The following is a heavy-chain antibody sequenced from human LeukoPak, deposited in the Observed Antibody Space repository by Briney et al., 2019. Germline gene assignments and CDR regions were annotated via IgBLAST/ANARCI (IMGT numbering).Heavy chain of an antibody. Sequence: PGGSLRLSCAASGFNFDNYAMNWVRQPLGNGLEWVAVISHDERTKYYADSMKGRITISRDNSKTTVYLQMNSLRAEDTAVYYCAKSPTPYSNSSDFDSWGQGTLVIVSS. D-gene: IGHD2/OR15-2a*01. V-gene: IGHV3-30-3*02. CDR1: GFNFDNYA. CDR3: AKSPTPYSNSSDFDS. J-gene: IGHJ4*02. CDR2: ISHDERTK.